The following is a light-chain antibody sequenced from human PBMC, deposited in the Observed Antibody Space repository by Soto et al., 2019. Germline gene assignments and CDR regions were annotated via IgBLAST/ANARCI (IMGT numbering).Light chain of an antibody. J-gene: IGKJ4*01. CDR1: PSVSSSY. CDR2: GAS. V-gene: IGKV3-20*01. Sequence: IVLTQSPGTVSLSPGERSTLSFMASPSVSSSYLAWYQQKPGQAPRLLIYGASSRATGIPDRFSGSGSGTDFTLTISRLEPEDFAVYYCQQYGSSPLTFGGGTKVDIK. CDR3: QQYGSSPLT.